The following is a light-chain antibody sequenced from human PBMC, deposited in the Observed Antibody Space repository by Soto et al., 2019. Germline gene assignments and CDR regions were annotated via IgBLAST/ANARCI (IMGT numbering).Light chain of an antibody. V-gene: IGLV2-14*01. CDR1: SRDIGNYNY. CDR3: ASYRCANTIVV. CDR2: EVT. J-gene: IGLJ1*01. Sequence: ALTQPASVSGSPGQSITISCTGTSRDIGNYNYVSWYQHHPGKAPKLMIYEVTSRPSGVSDRFSGSKSGMTASLTISGLQPEDEADYFCASYRCANTIVVVGNGTKVTVL.